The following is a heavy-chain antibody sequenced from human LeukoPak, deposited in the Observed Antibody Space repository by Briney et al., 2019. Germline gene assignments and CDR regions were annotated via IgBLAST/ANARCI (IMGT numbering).Heavy chain of an antibody. D-gene: IGHD2-21*01. V-gene: IGHV1-2*02. CDR3: ARSGGTHMVVEGWFDP. CDR2: INTDSGGT. Sequence: ASVKVSCKTSGYTFTGYYMHWVRQAPGQGPEWMGWINTDSGGTNYAQKFQGRVTMTRDTSISTAYMELSRLRSDDTAVYYCARSGGTHMVVEGWFDPWGQGTLVTVSS. J-gene: IGHJ5*02. CDR1: GYTFTGYY.